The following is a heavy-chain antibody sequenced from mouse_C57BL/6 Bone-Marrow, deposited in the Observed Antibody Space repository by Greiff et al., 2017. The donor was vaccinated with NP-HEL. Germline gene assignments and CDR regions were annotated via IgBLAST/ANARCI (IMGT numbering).Heavy chain of an antibody. D-gene: IGHD1-1*01. Sequence: EVQLQESGPVLVKPGASVKMSCKASGYTFTDYYMNWVKQSHGKSLEWIGVINPYNGGTSYNQKFKGKATLTVDTSSSTAYMQLSSLTSEDSAVYYCARGDYYYGSSYDYFDYWGQGTTLTVSS. CDR2: INPYNGGT. CDR1: GYTFTDYY. CDR3: ARGDYYYGSSYDYFDY. J-gene: IGHJ2*01. V-gene: IGHV1-19*01.